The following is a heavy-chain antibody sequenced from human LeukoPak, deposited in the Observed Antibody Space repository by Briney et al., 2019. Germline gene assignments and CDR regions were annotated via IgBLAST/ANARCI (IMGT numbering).Heavy chain of an antibody. Sequence: GGSLRLSCAASGFSCSAYAMSWVRQAPGKGLEWVSGIGASGLNTYYADTVKGRLTISRDNSNNAVYLQLYSLRVEDTAVYYCAKNWDDYDSSGPIDHWGQGALVTVSS. V-gene: IGHV3-23*01. CDR2: IGASGLNT. J-gene: IGHJ4*02. D-gene: IGHD3-22*01. CDR3: AKNWDDYDSSGPIDH. CDR1: GFSCSAYA.